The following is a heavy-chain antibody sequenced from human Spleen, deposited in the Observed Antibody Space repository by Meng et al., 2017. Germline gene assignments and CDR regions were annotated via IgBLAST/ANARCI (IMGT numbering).Heavy chain of an antibody. V-gene: IGHV3-30*04. CDR1: GFTFSSYA. CDR2: ISYDGSNK. D-gene: IGHD6-6*01. Sequence: GESLKISCAASGFTFSSYAMHWVRQAPGKGLEWVAVISYDGSNKYYADSVKGRFTISRDNSKNTLYLQMNSLRAEDTAVYYCARDNSRSSSFDYWGQGTLVTVSS. J-gene: IGHJ4*02. CDR3: ARDNSRSSSFDY.